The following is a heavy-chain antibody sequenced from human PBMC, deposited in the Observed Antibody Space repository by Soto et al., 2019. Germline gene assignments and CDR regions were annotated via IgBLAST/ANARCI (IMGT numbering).Heavy chain of an antibody. J-gene: IGHJ4*02. D-gene: IGHD6-19*01. CDR1: GGSISFYY. CDR3: AAGIAVAGVYDY. Sequence: PSETLSLTCNVSGGSISFYYWSFIRQPPGKGLEWIGYIYYSGSTNYSPSLKSRLTISLDTSKNQFSMKPTSVTTADTAVYYCAAGIAVAGVYDYWSPGTLVTVSS. CDR2: IYYSGST. V-gene: IGHV4-59*03.